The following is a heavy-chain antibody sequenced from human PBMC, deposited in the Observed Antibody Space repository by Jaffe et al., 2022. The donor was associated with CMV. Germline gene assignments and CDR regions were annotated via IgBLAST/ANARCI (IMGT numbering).Heavy chain of an antibody. J-gene: IGHJ6*03. D-gene: IGHD4-4*01. V-gene: IGHV3-15*01. CDR3: TTVAEYSNYRSYYYYMDV. CDR2: IKSKTDGGTT. Sequence: EVQLVESGGGLVKPGGSLRLSCAASGFTFSNAWMSWVRQAPGKGLEWVGRIKSKTDGGTTDYAAPVKGRFTISRDDSKNTLYLQMNSLKTEDTAVYYCTTVAEYSNYRSYYYYMDVWGKGTTVTVSS. CDR1: GFTFSNAW.